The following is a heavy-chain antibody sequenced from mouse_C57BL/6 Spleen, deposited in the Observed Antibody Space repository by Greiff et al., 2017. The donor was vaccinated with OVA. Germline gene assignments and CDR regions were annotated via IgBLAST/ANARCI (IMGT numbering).Heavy chain of an antibody. V-gene: IGHV1-69*01. J-gene: IGHJ1*03. D-gene: IGHD2-3*01. CDR1: GYTFTSYW. Sequence: QVQLKQPGAELVMPGASVKLSCKASGYTFTSYWMHWVKQRPGQGLEWIGEIDPSDSYTNYNQKFKGKSTLTVDKPSSTAYMQLSSLTSEDSAVYYCARRGVTFDVWGTGTTVTVSS. CDR2: IDPSDSYT. CDR3: ARRGVTFDV.